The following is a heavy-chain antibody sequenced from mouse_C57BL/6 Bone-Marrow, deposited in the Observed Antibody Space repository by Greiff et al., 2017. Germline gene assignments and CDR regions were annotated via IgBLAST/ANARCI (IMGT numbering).Heavy chain of an antibody. J-gene: IGHJ3*01. D-gene: IGHD2-5*01. CDR2: IYPRSGNT. CDR1: GYTFTSYG. CDR3: ARNSNYPAWFAY. V-gene: IGHV1-81*01. Sequence: VQLVESGAELARPGASVKLSCKASGYTFTSYGISWVKQRTGQGLEWIGEIYPRSGNTYYNEKFKGKATLTADKSSSTAYMELRSLTSEDSAVYFCARNSNYPAWFAYWGQGTLVTVSA.